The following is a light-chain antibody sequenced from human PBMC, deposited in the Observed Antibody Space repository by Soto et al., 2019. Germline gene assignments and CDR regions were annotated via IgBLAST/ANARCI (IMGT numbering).Light chain of an antibody. CDR2: KAS. Sequence: DLQMTQSPSTLSASVGDRVTITCRASQSISSWLAWYQQKPGKAPNLLIYKASSLESGVPSRFSGSGSGTEFTLTISSLQPDDFATYSCQQYNSYSTFGQGTKVEIK. CDR1: QSISSW. CDR3: QQYNSYST. J-gene: IGKJ1*01. V-gene: IGKV1-5*03.